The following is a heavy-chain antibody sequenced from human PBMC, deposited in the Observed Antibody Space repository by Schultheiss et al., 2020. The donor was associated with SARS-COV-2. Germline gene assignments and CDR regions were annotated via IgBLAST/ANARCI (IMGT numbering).Heavy chain of an antibody. D-gene: IGHD3-22*01. CDR3: ARDRLYYYDSSGYYDAFDY. V-gene: IGHV4-4*07. CDR2: IYTSGST. CDR1: GGSFSGYY. Sequence: SETLSLTCTVYGGSFSGYYWSWIRQPAGKGLEWIGRIYTSGSTNYNPSLKSRVTMSVDTSKNQFSLKLSSVTAADTAVYYCARDRLYYYDSSGYYDAFDYWGQGTLVTVSS. J-gene: IGHJ4*02.